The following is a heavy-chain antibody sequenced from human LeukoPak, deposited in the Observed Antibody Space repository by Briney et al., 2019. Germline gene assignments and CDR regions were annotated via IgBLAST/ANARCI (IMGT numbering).Heavy chain of an antibody. Sequence: GSLRLSCVDSGFTFTNAWMSWVRQAPGKGLEWIGRTKSKTDGETTNYAEPVRGRFTISRDDSKSAVYLQMNSLKIEDTAVYYCTTDLGTYYHGSQRLIPIDYWGQGTLVTVSS. CDR3: TTDLGTYYHGSQRLIPIDY. V-gene: IGHV3-15*01. CDR1: GFTFTNAW. CDR2: TKSKTDGETT. D-gene: IGHD3-10*01. J-gene: IGHJ4*02.